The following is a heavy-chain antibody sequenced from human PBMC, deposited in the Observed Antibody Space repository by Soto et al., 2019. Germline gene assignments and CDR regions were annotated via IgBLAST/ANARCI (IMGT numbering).Heavy chain of an antibody. D-gene: IGHD3-22*01. J-gene: IGHJ4*02. CDR2: IYYSGST. V-gene: IGHV4-59*01. CDR3: ARYAYDSSGYYYPDY. CDR1: GGSISSYY. Sequence: XXTLSLPCTVSGGSISSYYWRWIQQPPGKGLEWIGYIYYSGSTNYNPSLKSRVTISVDTSKNQFSLKLSSVTAQDTAVYYCARYAYDSSGYYYPDYWGQGTLVTVSS.